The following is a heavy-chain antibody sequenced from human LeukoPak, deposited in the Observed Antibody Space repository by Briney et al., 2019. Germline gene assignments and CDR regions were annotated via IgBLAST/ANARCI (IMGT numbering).Heavy chain of an antibody. J-gene: IGHJ3*02. CDR2: ISYIGST. V-gene: IGHV4-59*11. Sequence: SETLSLTCAVSADSFSSHYWTWIRQPPGKGLEWIGYISYIGSTDYNPSLKSRVTISIDTSKNQFSLKLSSVTAADTAVYYCARDLVTVTKGFDIWGQGTMVSVSS. CDR3: ARDLVTVTKGFDI. D-gene: IGHD4-17*01. CDR1: ADSFSSHY.